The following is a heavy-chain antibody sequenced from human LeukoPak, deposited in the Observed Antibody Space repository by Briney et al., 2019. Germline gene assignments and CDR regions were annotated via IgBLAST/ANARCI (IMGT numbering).Heavy chain of an antibody. V-gene: IGHV3-13*01. D-gene: IGHD6-13*01. CDR1: GSTFSSYD. CDR2: IGTAGDT. CDR3: ARDLRGLIAAAGPAGGYGMDV. Sequence: GGSLRLSCAASGSTFSSYDMHWVRQATGKGLEWVSAIGTAGDTYYPGSVKGRFTISRENAKNSLYLQMNSLRAGDTAVYYCARDLRGLIAAAGPAGGYGMDVWGQGTTVTVSS. J-gene: IGHJ6*02.